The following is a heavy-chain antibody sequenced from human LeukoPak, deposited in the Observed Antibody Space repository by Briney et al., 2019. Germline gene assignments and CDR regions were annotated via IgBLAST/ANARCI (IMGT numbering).Heavy chain of an antibody. CDR2: IYYSGST. CDR1: GGSISSYY. D-gene: IGHD6-19*01. V-gene: IGHV4-59*01. CDR3: ARAVIALAGSYYYGMDV. J-gene: IGHJ6*02. Sequence: SETLSLTCTDSGGSISSYYWSWIRQPPGKGLEWIWYIYYSGSTNYNPSLKSRVTISVDTSKNQFSLKLSSVTAADTAVYYCARAVIALAGSYYYGMDVWGQGTTVTVSS.